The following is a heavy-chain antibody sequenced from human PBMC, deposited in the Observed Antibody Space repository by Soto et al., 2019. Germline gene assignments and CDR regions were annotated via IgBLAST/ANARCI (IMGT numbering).Heavy chain of an antibody. J-gene: IGHJ5*02. Sequence: PSEPLSLGCTVPGASISPYYWSWIRQPAGKGLEWIGRIYTSGSTNYNPSLKSRVTMSGDTSKNQFSLKLNSVTAADTAVYPSHTRQQCLASWGQGTLVTVS. V-gene: IGHV4-4*07. CDR1: GASISPYY. CDR3: HTRQQCLAS. D-gene: IGHD6-19*01. CDR2: IYTSGST.